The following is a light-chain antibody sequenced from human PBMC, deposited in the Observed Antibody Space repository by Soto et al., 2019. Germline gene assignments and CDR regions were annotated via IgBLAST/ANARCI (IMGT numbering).Light chain of an antibody. V-gene: IGKV1-5*03. CDR1: QSISGW. J-gene: IGKJ1*01. CDR2: KAS. CDR3: QQYNSYSLT. Sequence: DIQMTQSPSILSASVGDSVTITCRASQSISGWLAWYQQKPGKAPKLLISKASTLESGVPSRFSGSGSATEFTLTISRLQPDDVATYYCQQYNSYSLTFGQGTKVEI.